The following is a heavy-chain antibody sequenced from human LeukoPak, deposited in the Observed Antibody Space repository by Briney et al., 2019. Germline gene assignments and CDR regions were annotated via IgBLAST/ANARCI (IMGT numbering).Heavy chain of an antibody. Sequence: PGGSLRLSCAASGFTFSSYGMSWVRQAPGKGLEWVSSVNSGDGTYYADSVRGRFTISRDNSRNTLYLQMNSLRADDTAIYYCAKRQQYYFDYWGQGTLVAVSS. D-gene: IGHD1-1*01. CDR2: VNSGDGT. CDR1: GFTFSSYG. V-gene: IGHV3-23*01. J-gene: IGHJ4*02. CDR3: AKRQQYYFDY.